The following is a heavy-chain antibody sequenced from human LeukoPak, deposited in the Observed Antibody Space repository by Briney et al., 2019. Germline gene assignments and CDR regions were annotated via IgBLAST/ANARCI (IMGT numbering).Heavy chain of an antibody. V-gene: IGHV4-59*08. J-gene: IGHJ4*02. CDR2: IYYSGST. D-gene: IGHD3-3*01. CDR1: GGSISSYY. CDR3: ARGVTYYDFWSGYPTFDY. Sequence: SETLSLTCTVSGGSISSYYWSWIRQPPGKGLEWIGYIYYSGSTNYNPPLKSRVTISVDTSKNQFSLKLSSVTAADTAVYYCARGVTYYDFWSGYPTFDYWGQGTLVTVSS.